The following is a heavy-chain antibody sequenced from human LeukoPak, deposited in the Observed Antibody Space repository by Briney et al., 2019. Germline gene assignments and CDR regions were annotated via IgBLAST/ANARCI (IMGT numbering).Heavy chain of an antibody. CDR1: GYTFTSYA. Sequence: ASVKVSCKASGYTFTSYAMNWVRQAPGQGLEWMGWINTNTGNPTYAQGFTGRFVFSLDTSVSTAYLQISSLKAEDTAVYYCAGHYYDSSGYYAYYYYYGMDVWGQGTTVTVSS. CDR2: INTNTGNP. D-gene: IGHD3-22*01. J-gene: IGHJ6*02. CDR3: AGHYYDSSGYYAYYYYYGMDV. V-gene: IGHV7-4-1*02.